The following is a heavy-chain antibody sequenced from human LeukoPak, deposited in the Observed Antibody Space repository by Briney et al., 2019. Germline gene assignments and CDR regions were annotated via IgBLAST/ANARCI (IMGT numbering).Heavy chain of an antibody. Sequence: GGSLRLSCAASGFTFSSYGMHWVRQAPGKGLEWVAVISYDGSNKYYADSVKGRFTISRDNSKNTLYLQMNSLRAEDTAVYYCARDAHWAAGIIDIWGQGTMVTVSS. D-gene: IGHD6-13*01. CDR1: GFTFSSYG. CDR2: ISYDGSNK. V-gene: IGHV3-30*03. CDR3: ARDAHWAAGIIDI. J-gene: IGHJ3*02.